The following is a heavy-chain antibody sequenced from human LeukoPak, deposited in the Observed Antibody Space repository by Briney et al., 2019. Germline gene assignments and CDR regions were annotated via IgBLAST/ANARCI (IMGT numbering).Heavy chain of an antibody. CDR1: GGTFSSYA. CDR2: IIPIFGTA. CDR3: ASLYGSGSYKGY. D-gene: IGHD3-10*01. V-gene: IGHV1-69*01. Sequence: SVKVSCKASGGTFSSYAISWVRQAPGQGLEWMGGIIPIFGTANYAQKFQGRVTITADESTSTAYMELSSLRSEDTAVYYCASLYGSGSYKGYWGQGTLVTVSS. J-gene: IGHJ4*02.